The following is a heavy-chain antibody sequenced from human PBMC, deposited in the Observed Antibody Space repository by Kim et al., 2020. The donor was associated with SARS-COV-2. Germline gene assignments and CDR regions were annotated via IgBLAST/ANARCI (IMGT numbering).Heavy chain of an antibody. J-gene: IGHJ6*02. CDR2: IYPGDSDT. V-gene: IGHV5-51*01. Sequence: GESLKISCKGSGYSFTSYWIGWVRQMPGKGLEWMGIIYPGDSDTRYSPSFQGQVTISADKSISTAYLQWSSLKASDTAMYYCARTAYDFWSGYYWYGMDVWGQGTTVTVSS. CDR3: ARTAYDFWSGYYWYGMDV. D-gene: IGHD3-3*01. CDR1: GYSFTSYW.